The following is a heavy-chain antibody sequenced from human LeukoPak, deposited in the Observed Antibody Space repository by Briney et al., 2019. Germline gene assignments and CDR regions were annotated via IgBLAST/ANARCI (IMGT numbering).Heavy chain of an antibody. CDR1: GFTFDTFD. CDR3: AKGLKTAVGPYKGYHYYMDV. V-gene: IGHV3-30*02. Sequence: GGALRLFCSAPGFTFDTFDMHLVRQAPGKGLEWVAFIQNDEVDIFYADSVKGRFTISRDNSKNTLSLQVSSLRAEDTAIYYCAKGLKTAVGPYKGYHYYMDVWGKGTTVTVSS. D-gene: IGHD5-18*01. J-gene: IGHJ6*03. CDR2: IQNDEVDI.